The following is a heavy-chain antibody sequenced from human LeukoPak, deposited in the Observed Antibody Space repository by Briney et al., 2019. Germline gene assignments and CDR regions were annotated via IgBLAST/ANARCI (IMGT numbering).Heavy chain of an antibody. CDR2: NSGSSSYI. Sequence: GGSLRLSCTASGFTISHYSMNWVRQAPGKGLEWVSSNSGSSSYIYYADSVKGRFTISRDNAKNSLYLQMNSLRAEDTAVYYCARDRVEYCSGGSCQYFDYWGQGTLVTVSS. D-gene: IGHD2-15*01. CDR3: ARDRVEYCSGGSCQYFDY. V-gene: IGHV3-21*01. CDR1: GFTISHYS. J-gene: IGHJ4*02.